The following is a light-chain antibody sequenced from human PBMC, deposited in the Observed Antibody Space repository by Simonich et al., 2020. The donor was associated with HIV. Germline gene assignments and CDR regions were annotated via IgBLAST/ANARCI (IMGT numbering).Light chain of an antibody. J-gene: IGLJ3*02. CDR2: YVS. Sequence: QSALTQPASVSGSPGQSITISCTETSSDIGGYNYVSWYQQHPGKAPKLIIFYVSYRPSGISHRFSASKSGNTASLTISGLQAEDEADYYCCSFAGAYTWMFGGGTKLTVL. CDR1: SSDIGGYNY. CDR3: CSFAGAYTWM. V-gene: IGLV2-14*03.